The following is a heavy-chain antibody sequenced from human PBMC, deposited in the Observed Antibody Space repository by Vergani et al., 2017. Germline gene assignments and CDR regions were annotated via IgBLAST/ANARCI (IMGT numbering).Heavy chain of an antibody. CDR2: VSWNSETI. V-gene: IGHV3-9*01. CDR1: GFRFDEYA. D-gene: IGHD6-13*01. J-gene: IGHJ6*04. Sequence: EEKLVESGGGLVQPGRSLRLSCEASGFRFDEYAMHWVRRVPGKGLEWVSGVSWNSETIRYADSVKGRFTISRGNAKSSLYLQMDSLRPEDTAHYYCAKGQQLVFFSVDVWGIGTSVTVTA. CDR3: AKGQQLVFFSVDV.